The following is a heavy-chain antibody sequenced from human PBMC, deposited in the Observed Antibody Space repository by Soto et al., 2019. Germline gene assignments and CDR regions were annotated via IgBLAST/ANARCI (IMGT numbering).Heavy chain of an antibody. V-gene: IGHV4-31*03. Sequence: QVQLQESGPGLVKPSQTLSLTCTVSGGSISSGDYYWSWIRQHPGKGLEWIGYIYYSGSTYYNPSLKCRVTISVDTSKNQSALKLSSVTAADTAVYSCARWWSGSRQGFDPWGQGTLVTVSS. CDR2: IYYSGST. J-gene: IGHJ5*02. D-gene: IGHD3-3*01. CDR1: GGSISSGDYY. CDR3: ARWWSGSRQGFDP.